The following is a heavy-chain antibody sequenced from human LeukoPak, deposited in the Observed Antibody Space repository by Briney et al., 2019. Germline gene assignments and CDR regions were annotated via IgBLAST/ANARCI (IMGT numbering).Heavy chain of an antibody. J-gene: IGHJ4*02. CDR1: GYTFTGHY. CDR2: INPNSGGT. D-gene: IGHD1-26*01. V-gene: IGHV1-2*02. CDR3: AKDLLPGSYQPFDY. Sequence: ASVKVSCKASGYTFTGHYVHWVRQATGQGLEWMGWINPNSGGTIYAQKFQGRVTMTRDTSISTAYMELSRLRSDDTAVYYCAKDLLPGSYQPFDYWGQGTLVTVSS.